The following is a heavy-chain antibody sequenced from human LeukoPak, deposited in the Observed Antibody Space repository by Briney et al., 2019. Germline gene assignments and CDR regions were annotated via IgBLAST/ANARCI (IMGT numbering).Heavy chain of an antibody. CDR2: ISGSSGEI. V-gene: IGHV3-21*01. CDR3: ATYLQRVCSGGVCTEY. J-gene: IGHJ4*02. Sequence: GGSLRLSCAASGFTFSSYAMSWVRQAPGKGLEWVSGISGSSGEIRYADSVRGRFTVSRDNAKNSLYLEMNSLSAEDTAVYYCATYLQRVCSGGVCTEYWGQGTLVTVSS. D-gene: IGHD2-8*02. CDR1: GFTFSSYA.